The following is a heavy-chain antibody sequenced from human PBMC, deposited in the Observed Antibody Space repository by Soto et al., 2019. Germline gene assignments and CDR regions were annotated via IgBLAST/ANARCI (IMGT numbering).Heavy chain of an antibody. D-gene: IGHD2-15*01. CDR2: IYYSGST. Sequence: SETLSLTCTVSGGSISSGGYYWSWIRQHPGKGLEWIGYIYYSGSTYYNPSLKSRVTISVDTSKNQFSLKLSSVTAADTAVYYCARDCSGGSCPYYCGMDVWGQGTTVTVSS. CDR1: GGSISSGGYY. V-gene: IGHV4-31*03. J-gene: IGHJ6*02. CDR3: ARDCSGGSCPYYCGMDV.